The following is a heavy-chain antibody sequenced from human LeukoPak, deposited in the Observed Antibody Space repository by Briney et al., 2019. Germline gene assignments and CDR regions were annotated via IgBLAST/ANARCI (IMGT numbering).Heavy chain of an antibody. CDR3: ATRSGDFWSGYEN. V-gene: IGHV1-24*01. CDR1: GYSLTDLN. J-gene: IGHJ4*02. CDR2: FDPEQAKT. Sequence: ASVKVSCKVSGYSLTDLNMQWGRQAPGKGLGCMGGFDPEQAKTIYAQKFQGRVTMTEDTSTDTAYLELSSLRSEDTAVYYCATRSGDFWSGYENWGQGTLVTVSS. D-gene: IGHD3-3*01.